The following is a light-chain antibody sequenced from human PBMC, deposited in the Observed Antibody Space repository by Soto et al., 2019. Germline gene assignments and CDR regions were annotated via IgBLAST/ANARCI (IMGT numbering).Light chain of an antibody. Sequence: RVRTKSNVTLSVSPGERATLSCRASQSVSSNLAWYQQKPGQAPRLLIYGAFTRATGIPARFSGTGSGTEFTLTISILQSEDLAIYYFQLYKDRPQTFGQGTKVDIK. CDR1: QSVSSN. CDR2: GAF. CDR3: QLYKDRPQT. V-gene: IGKV3-15*01. J-gene: IGKJ1*01.